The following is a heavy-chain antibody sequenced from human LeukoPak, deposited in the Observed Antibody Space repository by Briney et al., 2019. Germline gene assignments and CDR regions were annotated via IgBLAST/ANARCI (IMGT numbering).Heavy chain of an antibody. CDR3: ARHTLPHYYYYGMDV. V-gene: IGHV5-51*01. J-gene: IGHJ6*02. CDR1: GYSFTSYW. CDR2: IYPGDSDT. Sequence: GESLKISCKGSGYSFTSYWIGWVRQMPGKGLEWMGIIYPGDSDTRYSPSFHGQVTISADKSISTAYLQWSSLKASDTAMYYCARHTLPHYYYYGMDVWGQGTTVTVSS.